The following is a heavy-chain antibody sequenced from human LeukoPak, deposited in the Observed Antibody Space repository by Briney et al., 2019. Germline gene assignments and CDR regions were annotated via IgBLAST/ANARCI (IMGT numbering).Heavy chain of an antibody. Sequence: SETLSLTCTVSGGSISGYYWSWVRQPPGKGLEWIGYIYYSGSTSYNPSLRSRVTISIDTSKNQLSLKLNSVTAADTAVYYCARGLGGSSGCFGYWGQGTLVTVSS. V-gene: IGHV4-59*01. D-gene: IGHD6-19*01. J-gene: IGHJ4*02. CDR2: IYYSGST. CDR1: GGSISGYY. CDR3: ARGLGGSSGCFGY.